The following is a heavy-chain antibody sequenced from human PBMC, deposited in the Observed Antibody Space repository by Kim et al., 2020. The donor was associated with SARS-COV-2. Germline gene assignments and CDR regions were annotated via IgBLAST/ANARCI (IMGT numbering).Heavy chain of an antibody. CDR3: ASQRYPGAWY. CDR2: VYYSGNT. Sequence: WETLSLTCTVSGGSIRDSSYYWGWFRQAPGKGLELVGTVYYSGNTYYTRSPRIRVTILVDTSKTQFSMRLGSVTAADTDLYSCASQRYPGAWY. CDR1: GGSIRDSSYY. J-gene: IGHJ2*01. V-gene: IGHV4-39*01. D-gene: IGHD1-1*01.